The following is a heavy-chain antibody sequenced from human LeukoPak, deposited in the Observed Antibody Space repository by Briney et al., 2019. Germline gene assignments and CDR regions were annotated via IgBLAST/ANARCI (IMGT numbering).Heavy chain of an antibody. J-gene: IGHJ6*02. CDR3: ARGFGYGMDV. CDR1: GGSFSGYY. CDR2: INHSGST. D-gene: IGHD3-10*01. Sequence: SETLSLTCAVYGGSFSGYYWSWIRQPPGKGLEWIGEINHSGSTNYNPSLKSRVTISVDTSKNQFSLKLSSVTAADTAVYYCARGFGYGMDVWGQGTTVTVPS. V-gene: IGHV4-34*01.